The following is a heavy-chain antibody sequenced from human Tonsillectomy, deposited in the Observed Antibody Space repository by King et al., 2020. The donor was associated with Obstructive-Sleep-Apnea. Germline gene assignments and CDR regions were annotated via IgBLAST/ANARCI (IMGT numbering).Heavy chain of an antibody. D-gene: IGHD6-19*01. CDR1: GGSICSHY. CDR3: ARDQGSSGWYAPFDY. Sequence: VQLQESGPGLLKPSETLSLTCTVSGGSICSHYWSWIRQPPGRGLEWIGYIHYSGGTNYNPSLQSRVTISVDTSKNQFSLKLSSVTAADTAMYHCARDQGSSGWYAPFDYWGQGTLVTVSS. V-gene: IGHV4-59*11. CDR2: IHYSGGT. J-gene: IGHJ4*02.